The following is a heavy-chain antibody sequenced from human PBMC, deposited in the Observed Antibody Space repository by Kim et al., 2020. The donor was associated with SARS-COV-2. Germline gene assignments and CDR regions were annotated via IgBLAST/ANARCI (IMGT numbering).Heavy chain of an antibody. CDR3: ARDRTSVIPDAFDI. V-gene: IGHV4-31*03. Sequence: SETLSLTCTVSGGSISSGGYYWSWIRQHPGKGLEWIGYIYYSGSTYYNPSLKSRVTISVDTSKNQFSLKLSSVTAADTAVYYCARDRTSVIPDAFDIWGQGTMVTVSS. CDR1: GGSISSGGYY. D-gene: IGHD3-16*02. CDR2: IYYSGST. J-gene: IGHJ3*02.